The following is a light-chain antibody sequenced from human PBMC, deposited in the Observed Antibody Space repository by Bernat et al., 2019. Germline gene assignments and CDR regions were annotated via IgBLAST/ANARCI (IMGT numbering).Light chain of an antibody. CDR2: DVN. V-gene: IGLV2-11*01. CDR1: SSDVGGYNH. J-gene: IGLJ3*02. CDR3: CSSTGNPNWV. Sequence: QSALTQPRSVSGSPGQLVTISCTGTSSDVGGYNHVSWYQQHPGKAPKLMLYDVNKRPSGGPDRFSGSKSGTTASLAISGLQAEDEADYYCCSSTGNPNWVFGGGTKVTVL.